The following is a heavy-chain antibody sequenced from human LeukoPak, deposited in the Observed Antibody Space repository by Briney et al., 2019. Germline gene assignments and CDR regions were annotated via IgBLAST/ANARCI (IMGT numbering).Heavy chain of an antibody. J-gene: IGHJ6*02. CDR2: IYYSGST. CDR3: AAGCSSTSCYAYFGMDV. V-gene: IGHV4-59*01. CDR1: GGSISSYY. Sequence: PSETLSLTCTVSGGSISSYYWSWIRQPPGKGLEWIGYIYYSGSTNYNPSLKSRVTISVDTSKNQFPLKLSSVTAADTAVYYCAAGCSSTSCYAYFGMDVWGQGTTVTVSS. D-gene: IGHD2-2*01.